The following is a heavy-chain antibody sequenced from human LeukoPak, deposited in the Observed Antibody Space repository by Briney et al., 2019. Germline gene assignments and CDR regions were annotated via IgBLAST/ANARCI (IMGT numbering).Heavy chain of an antibody. D-gene: IGHD2-15*01. Sequence: ASVRVSCEASGYTFTSYAMHWVRQAPGQRLEWMGWINAGNGNTKYSQKFQGRVTITRDTSASTAYMELSSLRSEDTAVYYCARTKDSGSRYSGWDYWGQGTLVTVSS. CDR2: INAGNGNT. V-gene: IGHV1-3*01. CDR1: GYTFTSYA. J-gene: IGHJ4*02. CDR3: ARTKDSGSRYSGWDY.